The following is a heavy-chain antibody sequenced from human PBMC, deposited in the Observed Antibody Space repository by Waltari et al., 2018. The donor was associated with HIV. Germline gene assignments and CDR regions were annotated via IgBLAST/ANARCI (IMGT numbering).Heavy chain of an antibody. CDR2: IYPDDTT. J-gene: IGHJ5*02. Sequence: AESGGRLIQTGGSLGLSCTASNFSVSGKHVTWIRQAPGGSLEWVAVIYPDDTTHDADSVSGRFTISRAKSRTTVLLLMNGLFVDDTATYFCATGVRYYGPWGQGTRVTVSS. V-gene: IGHV3-53*01. D-gene: IGHD3-10*01. CDR1: NFSVSGKH. CDR3: ATGVRYYGP.